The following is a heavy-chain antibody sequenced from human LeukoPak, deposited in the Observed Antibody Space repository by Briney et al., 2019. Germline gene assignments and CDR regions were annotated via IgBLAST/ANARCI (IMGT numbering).Heavy chain of an antibody. J-gene: IGHJ3*02. Sequence: ASVKVSCKASGYTFTSYDINWVRQATGQGLEWMGWMNPNSGNTGYAQKFQGRVTMTRNTSISTAYMELSSLRSEDTAVYYCARGGDIVVVVAATVHDAFDIWGQGTMVTVSS. CDR1: GYTFTSYD. CDR3: ARGGDIVVVVAATVHDAFDI. CDR2: MNPNSGNT. V-gene: IGHV1-8*01. D-gene: IGHD2-15*01.